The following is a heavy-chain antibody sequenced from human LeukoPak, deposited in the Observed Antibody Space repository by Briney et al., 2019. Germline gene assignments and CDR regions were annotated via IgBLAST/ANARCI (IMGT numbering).Heavy chain of an antibody. CDR2: INPSGGST. CDR1: GYTFTSYY. CDR3: ARAGRGGGYYYYYAMDV. J-gene: IGHJ6*02. V-gene: IGHV1-46*01. D-gene: IGHD5-12*01. Sequence: ASVKVSCKASGYTFTSYYMHWVRQAPGQGLEWMGIINPSGGSTSYAQKFQGRVTMTRDTSASTVYVYLSSLRPGDTAVYYCARAGRGGGYYYYYAMDVWGQGTTVTVSS.